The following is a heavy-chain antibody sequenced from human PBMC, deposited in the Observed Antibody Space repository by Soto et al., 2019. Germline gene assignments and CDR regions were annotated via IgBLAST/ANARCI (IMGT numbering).Heavy chain of an antibody. CDR3: AREDYDFWSARFDD. V-gene: IGHV3-9*01. D-gene: IGHD3-3*01. Sequence: GGSLRLSCAASGFTFDDYAMHWVRQAPGKGLEWVSGISWNSGSIGYADSVKGRFTISRDNAKNSLYLQMNSLRAEDTALYYCAREDYDFWSARFDDWGQGTLVTVSS. CDR2: ISWNSGSI. CDR1: GFTFDDYA. J-gene: IGHJ4*02.